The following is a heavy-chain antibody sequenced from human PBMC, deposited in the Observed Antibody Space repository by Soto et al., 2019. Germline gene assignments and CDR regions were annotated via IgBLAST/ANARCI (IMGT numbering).Heavy chain of an antibody. V-gene: IGHV1-69*01. Sequence: QVQLVQSGAEVKKPGSSVKVSCKASGGKFSSYGISWVRQAPGEGLEWMGGIIPIFGSPSYAQKFQGRVTITADESTSTAYMELSSLRSEDTAVYYCARTMYDWGSGSLGNYYYGMDVW. CDR1: GGKFSSYG. CDR3: ARTMYDWGSGSLGNYYYGMDV. CDR2: IIPIFGSP. D-gene: IGHD3-10*01. J-gene: IGHJ6*01.